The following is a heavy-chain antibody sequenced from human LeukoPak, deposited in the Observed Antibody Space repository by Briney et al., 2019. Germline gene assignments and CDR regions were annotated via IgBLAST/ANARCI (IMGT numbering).Heavy chain of an antibody. D-gene: IGHD1-26*01. J-gene: IGHJ6*02. CDR3: ARSRDTTNYYGMDV. CDR2: IHHGGSS. V-gene: IGHV4-4*02. Sequence: SETLSLTCAVSADSISSSKWWSWVRQAPGKGLEWIGEIHHGGSSNYNPSLKSRVTISIDKSKNQFSLKMSSVTAADTAVYYCARSRDTTNYYGMDVWGQGTTVTVSS. CDR1: ADSISSSKW.